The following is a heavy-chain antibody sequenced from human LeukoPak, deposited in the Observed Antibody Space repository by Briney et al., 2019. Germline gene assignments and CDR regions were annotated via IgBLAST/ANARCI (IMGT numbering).Heavy chain of an antibody. Sequence: ASVKVSCKASGYTFTSYYMHWVRQAPGQGLEWMGIINPSGGSTSYAQKFQGRVTMTRDTSTSTVYMELSRLRSEATAVHYRARDTSIVVMTTSGAFDIWSQETLVTVSS. CDR2: INPSGGST. D-gene: IGHD2-21*02. J-gene: IGHJ3*02. V-gene: IGHV1-46*01. CDR3: ARDTSIVVMTTSGAFDI. CDR1: GYTFTSYY.